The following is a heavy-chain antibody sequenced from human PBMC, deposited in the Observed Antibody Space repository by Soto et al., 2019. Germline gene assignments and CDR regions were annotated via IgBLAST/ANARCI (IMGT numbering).Heavy chain of an antibody. CDR3: ARREIQGPIDY. J-gene: IGHJ4*02. CDR1: GYSIISSNC. V-gene: IGHV4-28*01. CDR2: IYYSGTT. D-gene: IGHD1-26*01. Sequence: SETLSLTFAVPGYSIISSNCWGWIRQPPGKGLEWIGYIYYSGTTYYNPSLKSRVTMSVDTSKNQFSLKLTSVTAVDTAVYYCARREIQGPIDYWGQG.